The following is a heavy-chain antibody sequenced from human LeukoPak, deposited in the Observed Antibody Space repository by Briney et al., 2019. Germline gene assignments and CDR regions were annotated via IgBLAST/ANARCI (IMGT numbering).Heavy chain of an antibody. Sequence: GGSLRLFCSASGFAFSDYWMNWVRQGPGQGPEWVANINLGGSAKLYVDSVKGRCTISRDNAKNSLYLQMNSLRVEDTAVYYCAAWGLQNYWAQGTLVTVSS. J-gene: IGHJ4*02. CDR1: GFAFSDYW. V-gene: IGHV3-7*01. D-gene: IGHD1-26*01. CDR2: INLGGSAK. CDR3: AAWGLQNY.